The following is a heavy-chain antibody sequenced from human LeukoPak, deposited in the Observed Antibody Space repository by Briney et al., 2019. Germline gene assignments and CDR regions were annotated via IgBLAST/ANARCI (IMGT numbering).Heavy chain of an antibody. J-gene: IGHJ4*02. D-gene: IGHD2-15*01. V-gene: IGHV3-21*01. CDR2: ISSSSSYI. CDR1: GFTFSSYS. Sequence: GGSLRLSCAASGFTFSSYSMNWVRQAPGKGLEWVSSISSSSSYIYYADSVKGRFTISRDNAKNSLYLQMNSLRAEDTAVYYCAREVRGYCSGGSCYESDYWGQGTLVTVSS. CDR3: AREVRGYCSGGSCYESDY.